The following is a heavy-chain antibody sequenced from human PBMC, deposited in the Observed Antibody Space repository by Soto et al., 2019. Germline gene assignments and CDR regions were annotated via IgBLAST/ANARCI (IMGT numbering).Heavy chain of an antibody. D-gene: IGHD6-19*01. CDR3: ARRRHIYKNGWSWFDP. CDR1: GGTFTDYA. V-gene: IGHV1-69*13. Sequence: GASVKVSCKASGGTFTDYAFSWVRQAPGQGLEWMGGIIPIFRSSNFAQKFQGRLTIFADASAGTAYMELSSLRSDDTGTYYCARRRHIYKNGWSWFDPWGQGTLVTVSS. J-gene: IGHJ5*02. CDR2: IIPIFRSS.